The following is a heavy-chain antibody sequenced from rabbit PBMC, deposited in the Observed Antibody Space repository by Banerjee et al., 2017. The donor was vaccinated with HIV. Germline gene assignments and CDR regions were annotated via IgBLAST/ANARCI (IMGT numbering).Heavy chain of an antibody. J-gene: IGHJ4*01. D-gene: IGHD6-1*01. CDR1: GFSFSSSYY. V-gene: IGHV1S40*01. Sequence: QSLEESGGDLVKPGASLTLTCTASGFSFSSSYYMCWVRQAPGKGLEWIACIYTGSSGGTYYASWAKGRFTISKTSSTTVTLQMTSLTVADTATYFCARGFDDSYLAAFNLWGPGTLVTVS. CDR3: ARGFDDSYLAAFNL. CDR2: IYTGSSGGT.